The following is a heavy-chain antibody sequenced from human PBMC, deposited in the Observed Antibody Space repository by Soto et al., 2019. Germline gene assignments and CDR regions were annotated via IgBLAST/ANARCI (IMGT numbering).Heavy chain of an antibody. D-gene: IGHD2-15*01. V-gene: IGHV4-39*01. CDR3: ARHPRGSRMDV. J-gene: IGHJ6*02. CDR1: GGSISSSTYY. Sequence: QLQLQESGPGLLKPSETLSLTCTVSGGSISSSTYYWGWIRQPPGKGVEWIGNIFYSGSTYYNPSLRSRVTMSIDTSKNQFSLKLSSVTAADTAVYYWARHPRGSRMDVWGQGTTVTVSS. CDR2: IFYSGST.